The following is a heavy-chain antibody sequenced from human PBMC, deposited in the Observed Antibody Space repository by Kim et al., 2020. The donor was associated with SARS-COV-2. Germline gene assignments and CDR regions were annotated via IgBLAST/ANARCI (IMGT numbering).Heavy chain of an antibody. CDR1: GFTFSDYY. D-gene: IGHD3-22*01. CDR3: ANLDSTYYYGMDV. CDR2: ISSSSSYT. J-gene: IGHJ6*02. Sequence: GGSLRLSCAASGFTFSDYYMSWIRQAPGKGLEWVSYISSSSSYTNYADSVKGRFTISRDNAKNSLYLQMNSLRAEDTAVYYCANLDSTYYYGMDVWGQGTTVTVSS. V-gene: IGHV3-11*03.